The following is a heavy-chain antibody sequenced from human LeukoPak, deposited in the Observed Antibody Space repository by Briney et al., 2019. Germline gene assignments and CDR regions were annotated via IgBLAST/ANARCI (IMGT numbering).Heavy chain of an antibody. CDR2: ISSSSGTI. CDR1: GFAFSSYN. D-gene: IGHD5-24*01. J-gene: IGHJ4*02. CDR3: ARASFQRWLQLGGD. V-gene: IGHV3-48*02. Sequence: GGSLRLSCAASGFAFSSYNMNWVRQAPGKGLEWLSYISSSSGTIYYADSVKGRFTISRDKAKNSLYLQMNSLRDEDTAVYYCARASFQRWLQLGGDWGQGTLVTVSS.